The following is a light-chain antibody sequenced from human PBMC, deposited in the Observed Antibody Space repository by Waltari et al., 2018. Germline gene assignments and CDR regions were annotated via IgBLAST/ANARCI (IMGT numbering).Light chain of an antibody. Sequence: QSVLTQPPSASGTPGQRVTISCSGRSSNIGSNTVNWYQQLPGTAPKLLIYSNNRRPSVVPYRVSGSKSGTSASLAISGLRSEDEADYYCATWDDSLKGPVFGGGTKLTVL. V-gene: IGLV1-44*01. CDR2: SNN. J-gene: IGLJ2*01. CDR3: ATWDDSLKGPV. CDR1: SSNIGSNT.